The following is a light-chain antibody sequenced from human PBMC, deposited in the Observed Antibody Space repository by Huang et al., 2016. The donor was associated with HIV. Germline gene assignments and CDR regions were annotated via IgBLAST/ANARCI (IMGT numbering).Light chain of an antibody. CDR1: QSIRND. V-gene: IGKV1-39*01. J-gene: IGKJ1*01. CDR2: AAS. Sequence: DVQMTQSPPSVSASVGDRVTITCRASQSIRNDLNWYQQRPGEAPKLLIYAASSLQSGVPSRFSGGGSGTDFALTIRSRQPEDFATYYCHQSYNNPWTFGQGTKVESK. CDR3: HQSYNNPWT.